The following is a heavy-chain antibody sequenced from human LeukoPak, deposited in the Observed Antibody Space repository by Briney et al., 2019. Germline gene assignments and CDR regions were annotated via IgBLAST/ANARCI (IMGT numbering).Heavy chain of an antibody. Sequence: ASVKVSCKASGYTFTSYDINWVRQATGQGLEWMGWMNPNSGNTGYAQKFQGRVTMTRDTSISTAYMELSRLRSDDTAVYYCARGNWNYLAYFDYWGQGTLVTVSS. CDR2: MNPNSGNT. CDR3: ARGNWNYLAYFDY. D-gene: IGHD1-7*01. V-gene: IGHV1-8*02. J-gene: IGHJ4*02. CDR1: GYTFTSYD.